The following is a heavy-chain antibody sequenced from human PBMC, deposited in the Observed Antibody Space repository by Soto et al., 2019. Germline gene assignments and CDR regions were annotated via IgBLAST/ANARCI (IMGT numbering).Heavy chain of an antibody. CDR3: AHSRNLITEDAQVGDFDY. CDR2: IYWDDDQ. Sequence: QITLKQSGPTLVRPTQTVTLTCSFSGFSLTTDGVGVAWVRQPPGEALEWLALIYWDDDQRYSPSLKTRLTITKDTSNNPVVLILTNLDPVDTATYYCAHSRNLITEDAQVGDFDYWGQGTLVTVSS. V-gene: IGHV2-5*02. J-gene: IGHJ4*02. CDR1: GFSLTTDGVG. D-gene: IGHD3-10*01.